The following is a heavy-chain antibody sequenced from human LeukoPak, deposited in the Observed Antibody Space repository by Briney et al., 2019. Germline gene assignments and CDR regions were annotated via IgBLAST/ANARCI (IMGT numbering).Heavy chain of an antibody. CDR2: IDPSDSYT. J-gene: IGHJ4*02. CDR1: GYSFTSYW. D-gene: IGHD3-10*01. V-gene: IGHV5-10-1*01. Sequence: GESLKISCKGSGYSFTSYWISWVRQMPGKGLEWMGKIDPSDSYTNYSPSFQGHVTISADKSISTAYLQWSSLKASDTAMYYCARRFGFGELIDYWGQGTLVTVSS. CDR3: ARRFGFGELIDY.